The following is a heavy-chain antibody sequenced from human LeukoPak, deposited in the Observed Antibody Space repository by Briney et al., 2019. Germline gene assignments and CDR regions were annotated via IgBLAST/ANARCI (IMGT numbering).Heavy chain of an antibody. J-gene: IGHJ4*02. V-gene: IGHV3-33*01. D-gene: IGHD4-23*01. CDR2: IWFDGGNK. Sequence: SGGSLRLSCAASGFAFSNYGMHWVRQAPGKGLEWVALIWFDGGNKYYADSVKGRFTISRDNSNNTLYLQMNSLRVEDTALYYCARQTTVATDCWGQGTLVTVSS. CDR1: GFAFSNYG. CDR3: ARQTTVATDC.